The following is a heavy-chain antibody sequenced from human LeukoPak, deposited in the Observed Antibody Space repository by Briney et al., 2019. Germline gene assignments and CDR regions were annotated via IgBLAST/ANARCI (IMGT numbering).Heavy chain of an antibody. D-gene: IGHD4-17*01. J-gene: IGHJ6*02. V-gene: IGHV4-30-4*01. CDR3: ARDLTVTTPPYYYGMDV. CDR1: SGSISSGDYY. CDR2: IYYSGST. Sequence: SETLSLTCTVSSGSISSGDYYWSWIRQPPGKGLEWIGYIYYSGSTYYNPSLKSRVTISVDTSKNQFSLKLSSVTAADTAVYYCARDLTVTTPPYYYGMDVWGQGTTVTVSS.